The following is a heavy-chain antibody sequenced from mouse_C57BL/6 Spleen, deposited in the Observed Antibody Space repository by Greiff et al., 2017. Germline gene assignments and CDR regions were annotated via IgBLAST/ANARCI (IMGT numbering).Heavy chain of an antibody. V-gene: IGHV1-47*01. CDR1: GYPLTPYP. CDR3: ARGTGLRSPYAMDY. Sequence: QVHVTQSGAELVKPGASVKMSCKASGYPLTPYPIEWMKQNHGQSLEWIGNFHPYNDDTKYNEKFKGKATLTVEKYSSTVYLKLIRLTSDDSAVFYCARGTGLRSPYAMDYWGQGTSVTVSS. J-gene: IGHJ4*01. CDR2: FHPYNDDT. D-gene: IGHD1-1*01.